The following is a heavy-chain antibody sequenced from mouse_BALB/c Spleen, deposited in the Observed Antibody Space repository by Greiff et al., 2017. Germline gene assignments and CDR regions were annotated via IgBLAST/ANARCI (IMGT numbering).Heavy chain of an antibody. CDR1: GFSLTSYG. CDR3: ARDPYYGSSYLYAMDY. J-gene: IGHJ4*01. CDR2: IWAGGST. Sequence: VKLMESGPGLVAPSQSLSITCTVSGFSLTSYGVHWVRQPPGKGLEWLGVIWAGGSTNYNSALMSRLSISKDNSKSQVFLKMNSLQTDDTAMYYCARDPYYGSSYLYAMDYWGQGTSVTVSS. D-gene: IGHD1-1*01. V-gene: IGHV2-9*02.